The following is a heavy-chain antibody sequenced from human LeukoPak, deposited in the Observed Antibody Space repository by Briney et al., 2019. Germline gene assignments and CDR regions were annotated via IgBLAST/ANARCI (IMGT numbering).Heavy chain of an antibody. CDR2: INAGNGNT. J-gene: IGHJ3*02. D-gene: IGHD3-10*01. V-gene: IGHV1-3*01. CDR1: GYTFTSYA. Sequence: ASVKVSCKASGYTFTSYAMHWVRQAPGQRLEWMGWINAGNGNTKYSQKSQGRVTITRDTAASTAYMELSSLRSEATAVYYCARNMVRGVIDDLDIWGQGTMVTVSS. CDR3: ARNMVRGVIDDLDI.